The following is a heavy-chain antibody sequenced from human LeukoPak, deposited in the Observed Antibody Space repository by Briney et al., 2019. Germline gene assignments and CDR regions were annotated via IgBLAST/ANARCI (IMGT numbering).Heavy chain of an antibody. J-gene: IGHJ6*02. V-gene: IGHV4-59*08. CDR3: VRHLSGDYAWLDV. D-gene: IGHD4-17*01. CDR2: IHYSGTT. Sequence: SETLSLTCTVSGGSISRHYWSWVRQPPGKGLEWIGYIHYSGTTKYNTSLTRGVSISADKSENHMSLRLSSVTAADTAVYYCVRHLSGDYAWLDVWGQGTTVTVSS. CDR1: GGSISRHY.